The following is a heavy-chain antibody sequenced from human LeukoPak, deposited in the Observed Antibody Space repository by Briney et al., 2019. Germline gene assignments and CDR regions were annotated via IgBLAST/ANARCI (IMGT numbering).Heavy chain of an antibody. V-gene: IGHV1-46*01. J-gene: IGHJ6*02. CDR1: GHTFTTYY. CDR3: ARVSGNYHYHGMDV. CDR2: ITPIVGST. Sequence: GASVKVSCNASGHTFTTYYMHWVRQAPGQGLEWMGIITPIVGSTRYAEKFQCRVTMTRDTSTSTVYMELSSLRSEDRAVYYCARVSGNYHYHGMDVWGQGTTVTVS.